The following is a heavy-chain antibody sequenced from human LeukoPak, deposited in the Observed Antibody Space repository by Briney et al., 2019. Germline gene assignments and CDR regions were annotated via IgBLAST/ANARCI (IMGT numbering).Heavy chain of an antibody. V-gene: IGHV4-34*01. D-gene: IGHD2-2*01. CDR3: ARALLEYCSSTSCRPAHYYYGMDV. J-gene: IGHJ6*04. CDR2: INHSGST. CDR1: GGSFSGYY. Sequence: SETLSLTCAVYGGSFSGYYWSWIRQPPGKGLEWIGEINHSGSTNYNPSLKGRVTISVDTSKNQFSLKLSSVTAADTAVYYCARALLEYCSSTSCRPAHYYYGMDVWGKGTTVTVSS.